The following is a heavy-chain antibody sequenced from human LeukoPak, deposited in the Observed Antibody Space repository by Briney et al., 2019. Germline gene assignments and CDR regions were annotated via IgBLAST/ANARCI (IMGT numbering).Heavy chain of an antibody. J-gene: IGHJ3*02. CDR3: ARGGGNYDILTGADAFDI. V-gene: IGHV3-23*01. D-gene: IGHD3-9*01. CDR2: ISGSGGST. CDR1: GFTFSSYA. Sequence: GGSLRLSCAASGFTFSSYAMSWVRQAPGKGLEWVSAISGSGGSTYYADSVKGRFTISRDNSKNTLYLQMNSLRAEDTAVYYCARGGGNYDILTGADAFDIWGQGTMVTVSS.